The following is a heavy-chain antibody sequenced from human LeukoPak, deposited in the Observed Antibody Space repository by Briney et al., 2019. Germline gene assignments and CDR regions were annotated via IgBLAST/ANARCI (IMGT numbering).Heavy chain of an antibody. V-gene: IGHV3-21*01. Sequence: GGSLRLSCAASGFTFSSYSMNWVRQAPGKGLEWVSSISSSSSYIYYADSVKGRFTICRDNDKNSLYLQMNSLRAEDTAVYHCAKEYIVATIGWFDPWGQGTLVTVSS. CDR1: GFTFSSYS. CDR2: ISSSSSYI. CDR3: AKEYIVATIGWFDP. D-gene: IGHD5-12*01. J-gene: IGHJ5*02.